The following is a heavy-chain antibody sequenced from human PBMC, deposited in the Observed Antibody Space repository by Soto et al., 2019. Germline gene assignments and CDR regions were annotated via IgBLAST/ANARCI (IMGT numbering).Heavy chain of an antibody. Sequence: SETLSLTCTVSGGSISSGGYYWIWIRQHPGNGLEWNCYIYYSGRTYYNPSLKSRVTIAVDTSKNQFSLKLGSVTAVDTAVYCCARGSIPVAGTFDYWGQGTLVTVSS. D-gene: IGHD6-19*01. CDR2: IYYSGRT. V-gene: IGHV4-31*03. CDR1: GGSISSGGYY. J-gene: IGHJ4*02. CDR3: ARGSIPVAGTFDY.